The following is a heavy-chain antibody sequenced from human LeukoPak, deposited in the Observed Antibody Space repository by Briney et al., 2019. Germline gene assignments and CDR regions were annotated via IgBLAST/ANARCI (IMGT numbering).Heavy chain of an antibody. D-gene: IGHD2-15*01. V-gene: IGHV3-48*01. CDR3: ARGLNIVVVVAATDVGGNYFDY. J-gene: IGHJ4*02. Sequence: GGSLRLSCAASGFTFSSYSMNWVRQAPGKGLEWVSYISSSSSTIYYADSVKGRFTISRDNAKNSLYLQMNSLRAEDTAVYYCARGLNIVVVVAATDVGGNYFDYWGQGTLVTVSS. CDR1: GFTFSSYS. CDR2: ISSSSSTI.